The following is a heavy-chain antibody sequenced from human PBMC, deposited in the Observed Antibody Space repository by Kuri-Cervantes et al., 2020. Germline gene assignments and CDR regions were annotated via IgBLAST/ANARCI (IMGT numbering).Heavy chain of an antibody. CDR3: ARLVTTSWFDP. V-gene: IGHV4-59*01. CDR1: GGSFSGYY. D-gene: IGHD4-11*01. Sequence: SQTLSLTCAVYGGSFSGYYWSWIRQPPGKGLEWIGYIYYSGSTNYNPSLKSRVTISVDTSKNQFSLKLNSVTAADTAVYYCARLVTTSWFDPWGQGTLVTVSS. J-gene: IGHJ5*02. CDR2: IYYSGST.